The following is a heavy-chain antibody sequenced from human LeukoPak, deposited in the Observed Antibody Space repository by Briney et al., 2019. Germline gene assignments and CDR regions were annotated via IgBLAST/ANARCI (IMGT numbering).Heavy chain of an antibody. CDR2: ISTSGSTI. D-gene: IGHD6-13*01. V-gene: IGHV3-48*03. CDR1: GFNFSGYD. J-gene: IGHJ4*02. Sequence: RGSLRLSCAASGFNFSGYDMIWVRQAPGKGLEWISYISTSGSTIYYGDSVEGRFTISRDNAKNSLYLQMNSLRAEDTAVYYCGRGDYSSSWYLDHWGQGTLVTVSS. CDR3: GRGDYSSSWYLDH.